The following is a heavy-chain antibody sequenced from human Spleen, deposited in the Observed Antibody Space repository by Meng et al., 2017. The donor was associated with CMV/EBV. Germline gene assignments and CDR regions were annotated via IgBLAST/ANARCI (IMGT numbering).Heavy chain of an antibody. CDR1: GFTFSSYG. CDR3: ARDERVLIPISGYLGY. CDR2: IEDDGSKT. D-gene: IGHD3-22*01. Sequence: GGSLRLSCAASGFTFSSYGMHWVRQAPGKGLEWVAFIEDDGSKTDYGDSVRGRFTISRDSSQNTVSLQMNSLRPEDTGVYYCARDERVLIPISGYLGYWGQGTLVTVSS. J-gene: IGHJ4*02. V-gene: IGHV3-30*02.